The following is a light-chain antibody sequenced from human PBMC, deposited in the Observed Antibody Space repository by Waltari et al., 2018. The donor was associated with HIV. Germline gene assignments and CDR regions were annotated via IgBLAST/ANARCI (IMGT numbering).Light chain of an antibody. Sequence: VLLQSSPTLSVCLGARATRSCRARQRVSSKLAWDQKKPGQAPRLLIYGASTRSTGIPGRFSGSEAGTEFNLTISSLQSEDCAVYYCQKYYKWPLTFGQGTRLEIK. CDR2: GAS. V-gene: IGKV3D-15*01. J-gene: IGKJ5*01. CDR1: QRVSSK. CDR3: QKYYKWPLT.